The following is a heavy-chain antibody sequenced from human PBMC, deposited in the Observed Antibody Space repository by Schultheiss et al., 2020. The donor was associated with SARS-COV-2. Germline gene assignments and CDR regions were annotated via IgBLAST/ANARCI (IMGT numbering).Heavy chain of an antibody. CDR1: GGSFSGYY. Sequence: SETLSLTCAVYGGSFSGYYWSWIRQPPGKGLEWIGYIYYSGSTYYNPSLKSRVTISVDTSKNQFSLKLSSVTAADTAVYYCATLRYFDSGFDYWGQGTLVTVSS. CDR3: ATLRYFDSGFDY. V-gene: IGHV4-34*01. D-gene: IGHD3-9*01. CDR2: IYYSGST. J-gene: IGHJ4*02.